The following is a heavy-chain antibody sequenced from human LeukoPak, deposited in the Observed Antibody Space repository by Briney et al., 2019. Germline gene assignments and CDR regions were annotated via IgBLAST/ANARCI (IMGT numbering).Heavy chain of an antibody. CDR1: GYTFSDYG. D-gene: IGHD4-17*01. J-gene: IGHJ1*01. Sequence: ASVKVSCKASGYTFSDYGITWARQAPGQGLEWMGWISASDGTTNYAQNVQGRVTMTTDTYTSTAYMELRSLTSDDTAVYYCARCGAAATTHFSHSGQGTLVTVSS. V-gene: IGHV1-18*01. CDR2: ISASDGTT. CDR3: ARCGAAATTHFSH.